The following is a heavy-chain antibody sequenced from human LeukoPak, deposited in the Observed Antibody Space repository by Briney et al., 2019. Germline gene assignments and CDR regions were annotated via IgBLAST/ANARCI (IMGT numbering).Heavy chain of an antibody. CDR2: TFYRSRWYN. CDR1: GDSVFSNSVA. V-gene: IGHV6-1*01. CDR3: ARGYNYGFDY. D-gene: IGHD5-18*01. Sequence: SQTLSLTCAISGDSVFSNSVAWNWIRQSPSRGLEWLGRTFYRSRWYNDYAVSVKSRITINPDTSKNQFSLQLNSVTPEDTAVYYCARGYNYGFDYWGQGTLVTASS. J-gene: IGHJ4*02.